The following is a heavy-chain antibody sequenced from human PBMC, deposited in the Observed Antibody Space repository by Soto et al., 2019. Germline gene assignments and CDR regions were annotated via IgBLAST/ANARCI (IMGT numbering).Heavy chain of an antibody. D-gene: IGHD1-26*01. CDR2: ISYDGSNK. V-gene: IGHV3-30-3*01. J-gene: IGHJ4*02. CDR1: GFTFSSYA. CDR3: ARSIVGATPVVDY. Sequence: GALRLSCAASGFTFSSYAMHWVRQAPGKGLEWVAVISYDGSNKYYADSVKGRFTISRDNSKNTLYLQMNSLRAEDTAVYYCARSIVGATPVVDYWGQGTLVTVSS.